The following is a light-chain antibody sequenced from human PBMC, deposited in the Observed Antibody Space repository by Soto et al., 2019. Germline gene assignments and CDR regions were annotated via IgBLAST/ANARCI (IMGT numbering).Light chain of an antibody. CDR2: GAS. CDR3: QQVKSYPRT. J-gene: IGKJ4*01. V-gene: IGKV3-20*01. Sequence: EIVLTQSPGTLSLSPGERATLSCRASQTVTNDYLAWYQQKPGQAPRLLIFGASSRATGIPDRFGGSGSGTDFTLTISSLEPDDFATYYCQQVKSYPRTFGGGTKVEIK. CDR1: QTVTNDY.